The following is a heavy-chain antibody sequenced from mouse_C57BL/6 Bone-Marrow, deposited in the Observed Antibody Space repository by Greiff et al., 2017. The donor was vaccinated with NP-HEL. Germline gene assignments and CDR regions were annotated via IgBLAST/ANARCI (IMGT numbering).Heavy chain of an antibody. CDR2: ISSGGDYI. V-gene: IGHV5-9-1*02. CDR3: TSVHYYGSSPAWFAY. D-gene: IGHD1-1*01. J-gene: IGHJ3*01. CDR1: GFTFSSYA. Sequence: EVMLVESGEGLVKPGGSLKLSCAASGFTFSSYAMSWVRQTPEKRLEWVAYISSGGDYIYYADTVKGRFTISRDDARNTLYLQMSSLKSEDTAIYYCTSVHYYGSSPAWFAYWGQGTLVTVSA.